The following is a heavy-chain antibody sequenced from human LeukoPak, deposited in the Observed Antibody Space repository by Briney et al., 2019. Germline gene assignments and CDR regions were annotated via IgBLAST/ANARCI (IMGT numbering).Heavy chain of an antibody. J-gene: IGHJ6*03. Sequence: GGSLRLSCAASGFTFSSYWMHWVRQAPGKGLVWVSRINTDGSSTSYADSVKGRFTISRDNAKNTQYLQMNSLRAEDTAVYYYARVRRDKEERRSYYYYMDVWGKGTTVTVSS. D-gene: IGHD1-1*01. CDR1: GFTFSSYW. V-gene: IGHV3-74*01. CDR3: ARVRRDKEERRSYYYYMDV. CDR2: INTDGSST.